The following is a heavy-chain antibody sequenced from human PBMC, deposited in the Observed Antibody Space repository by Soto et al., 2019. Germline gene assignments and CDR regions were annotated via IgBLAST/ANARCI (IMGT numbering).Heavy chain of an antibody. V-gene: IGHV3-30-3*01. Sequence: GGSLRLSCAASGFTFSSYAMHWVRQAPGKGLEWVAVISYDGSNKYYADSVKGRFTISRDNSKNTLYLQMNSLRAEDTAVYYCARDGAEQLVIDYWGQGTLVTVSS. CDR1: GFTFSSYA. J-gene: IGHJ4*02. CDR3: ARDGAEQLVIDY. CDR2: ISYDGSNK. D-gene: IGHD6-13*01.